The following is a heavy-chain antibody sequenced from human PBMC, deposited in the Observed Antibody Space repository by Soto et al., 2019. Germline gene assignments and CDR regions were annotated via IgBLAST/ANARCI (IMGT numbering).Heavy chain of an antibody. D-gene: IGHD5-12*01. CDR3: ARDWKGYVDWFDP. Sequence: GGSLRLSCAASGFTFSSYGMHWVRQAPGKGLEWVAVIWYDGSNKYYADSVKGRFTISRDNSKNTLYLQMNSLRAEDTAVYYCARDWKGYVDWFDPWGQGTLVTVSS. J-gene: IGHJ5*02. V-gene: IGHV3-33*01. CDR1: GFTFSSYG. CDR2: IWYDGSNK.